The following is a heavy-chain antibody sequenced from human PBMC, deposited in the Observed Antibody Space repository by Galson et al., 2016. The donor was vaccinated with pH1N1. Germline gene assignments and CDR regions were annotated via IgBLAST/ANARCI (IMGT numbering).Heavy chain of an antibody. V-gene: IGHV3-48*01. Sequence: SLRLSCAASGFSFSSCTMNWVRQAPGKALEWLSHITSGSGGINYADSVKGRFTISRDNAKNSLFLEIDSLRAEDTAVYYCTRCANGPPDFWDFDLWGRGTLVSVSP. CDR3: TRCANGPPDFWDFDL. CDR2: ITSGSGGI. J-gene: IGHJ2*01. D-gene: IGHD3-3*01. CDR1: GFSFSSCT.